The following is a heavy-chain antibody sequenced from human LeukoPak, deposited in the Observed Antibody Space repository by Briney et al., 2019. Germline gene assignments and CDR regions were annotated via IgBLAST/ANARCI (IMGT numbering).Heavy chain of an antibody. CDR1: GGFFSVYY. V-gene: IGHV4-34*01. CDR3: ARGGAYCGGDCYSGFDY. CDR2: INHSGST. Sequence: SETLSLTCGVYGGFFSVYYWSGIRQPPGKGLEWIGEINHSGSTNYNPSLKSRVTISVDTSKNQFSLKLSSVTAADTAVYYCARGGAYCGGDCYSGFDYWGQGTLVTVSS. D-gene: IGHD2-21*02. J-gene: IGHJ4*02.